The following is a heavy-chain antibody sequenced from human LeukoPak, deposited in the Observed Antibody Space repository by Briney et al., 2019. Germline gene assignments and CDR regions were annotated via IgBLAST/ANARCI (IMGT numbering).Heavy chain of an antibody. CDR3: ARGVTAVFDF. CDR1: GDSVSSNSVA. CDR2: TYYRSKWYN. J-gene: IGHJ4*02. Sequence: PSQTLSLTCAISGDSVSSNSVAWNWLRQSPSRGLEWLGRTYYRSKWYNDYAVSVKSRITINPDTSKNQFSLQLNSVTPEDTAVYYCARGVTAVFDFWGQGTLVTVSS. V-gene: IGHV6-1*01. D-gene: IGHD1-14*01.